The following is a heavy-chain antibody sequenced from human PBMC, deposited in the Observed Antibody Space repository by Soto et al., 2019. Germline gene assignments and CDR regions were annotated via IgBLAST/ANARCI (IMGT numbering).Heavy chain of an antibody. CDR1: GFAFSSYG. CDR3: ASGYNWNDGGDV. CDR2: ISYDGSNK. Sequence: GGSLRLSCAASGFAFSSYGMHWVRQAPGKGLEWVAVISYDGSNKYYADSVKGRFTISRDNSKNTLYLQMNSLRAEDTAVYYCASGYNWNDGGDVWGQGTKVTVSS. J-gene: IGHJ6*02. D-gene: IGHD1-20*01. V-gene: IGHV3-30*03.